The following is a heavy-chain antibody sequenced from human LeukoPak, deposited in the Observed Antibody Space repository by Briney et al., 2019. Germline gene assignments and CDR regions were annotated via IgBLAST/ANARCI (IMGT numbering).Heavy chain of an antibody. J-gene: IGHJ4*02. V-gene: IGHV1-18*01. CDR2: ISAYNGNT. CDR1: GYTFTSYG. Sequence: GASVKVSCKASGYTFTSYGISWVRQAPGQGLEWMGWISAYNGNTNYAQKLQGRVTMTTDTSTSTAYMELRSLRSDDTAVYYCARGGDSGGYSYPFDYWGQGTLVTVSS. CDR3: ARGGDSGGYSYPFDY. D-gene: IGHD1-26*01.